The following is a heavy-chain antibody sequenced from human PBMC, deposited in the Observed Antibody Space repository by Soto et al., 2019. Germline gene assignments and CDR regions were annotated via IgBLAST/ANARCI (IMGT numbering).Heavy chain of an antibody. CDR1: GGSIRGYY. J-gene: IGHJ4*02. V-gene: IGHV4-59*01. D-gene: IGHD2-15*01. CDR3: ARSYCSGGSCYFSY. CDR2: IYYSGSA. Sequence: SETLSLTCSVSGGSIRGYYWSWIRQTPEKGLEWIGYIYYSGSANYNPSLTSRVTISVDTSKNQFSLKLSSVTAADTAVYYCARSYCSGGSCYFSYWDQGPLVTVSS.